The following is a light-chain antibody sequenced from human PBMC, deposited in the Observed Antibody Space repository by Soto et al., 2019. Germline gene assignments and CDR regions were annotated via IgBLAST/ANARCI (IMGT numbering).Light chain of an antibody. CDR1: QSLLYSFNNKNS. Sequence: DVAMTQAPDSLTVSLGERTIINCRSSQSLLYSFNNKNSLAWYQQKPGQAPRLLIYGASSRATGIPDRFSGSGSGTDFTLTISRLEPEDYAVYYCQQYGRSPPTLGQGTKVDI. CDR2: GAS. J-gene: IGKJ1*01. V-gene: IGKV4-1*01. CDR3: QQYGRSPPT.